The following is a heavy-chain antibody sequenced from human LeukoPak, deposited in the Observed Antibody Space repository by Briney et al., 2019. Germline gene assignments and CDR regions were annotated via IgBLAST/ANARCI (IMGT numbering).Heavy chain of an antibody. V-gene: IGHV3-23*01. J-gene: IGHJ4*02. CDR1: GFPFSSYA. Sequence: GGSLRLSCAASGFPFSSYAMSWVRQAPGKGLEWVSVISGSGDSTYYADSVEGRCTSSRDNSKGALYLQMNSLRAEDTAVYYCARVGYSGYDYDYWGQGTLVTVSS. CDR2: ISGSGDST. D-gene: IGHD5-12*01. CDR3: ARVGYSGYDYDY.